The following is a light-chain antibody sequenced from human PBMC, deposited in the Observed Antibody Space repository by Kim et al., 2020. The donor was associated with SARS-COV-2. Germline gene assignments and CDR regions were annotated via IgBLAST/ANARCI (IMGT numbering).Light chain of an antibody. J-gene: IGKJ1*01. CDR3: QQYGSSPRT. CDR2: GPS. V-gene: IGKV3-20*01. Sequence: SPGESATLSCRASQSVSSSSLAWYQQKPGQAPRLLIYGPSSRATGIPDRFSGSGSGTDFTLTISRLEPEDFAVYYCQQYGSSPRTFGQGTKVDIK. CDR1: QSVSSSS.